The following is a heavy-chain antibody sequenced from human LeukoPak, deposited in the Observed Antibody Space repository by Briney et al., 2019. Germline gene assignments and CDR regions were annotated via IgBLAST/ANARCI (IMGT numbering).Heavy chain of an antibody. V-gene: IGHV3-74*01. D-gene: IGHD4/OR15-4a*01. CDR2: IKPDGSYR. J-gene: IGHJ4*02. CDR3: ARRAGAYSHPYDY. Sequence: GGSLRLSCAASGFTFRSYWMHWVRQAPGKGLVWVSRIKPDGSYRDYADSVKGRFTISRDNSKNTLYLQMNSLRAEDTAVYYCARRAGAYSHPYDYWGQGTLVTVSS. CDR1: GFTFRSYW.